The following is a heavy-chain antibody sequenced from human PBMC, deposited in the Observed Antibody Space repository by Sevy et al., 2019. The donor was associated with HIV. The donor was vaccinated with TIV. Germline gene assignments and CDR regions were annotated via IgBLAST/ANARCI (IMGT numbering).Heavy chain of an antibody. J-gene: IGHJ6*02. CDR2: ISYDGSNK. CDR1: GFTFSSYG. Sequence: GGSLRLSCAASGFTFSSYGMHWVRQAPGKGLEWVAVISYDGSNKYYADSVKGRFTISRDNSKNTLYLQMNSLRAEDTAVYYCAKDRSEGTARDLLYYYYGMDVWGQGTTVTVSS. CDR3: AKDRSEGTARDLLYYYYGMDV. V-gene: IGHV3-30*18. D-gene: IGHD5-18*01.